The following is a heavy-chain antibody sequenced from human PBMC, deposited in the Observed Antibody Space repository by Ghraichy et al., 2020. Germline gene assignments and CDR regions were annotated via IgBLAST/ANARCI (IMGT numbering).Heavy chain of an antibody. D-gene: IGHD3-10*01. CDR1: GGSISSYY. V-gene: IGHV4-59*01. CDR3: ARDPTMVRGVPRYYFDY. CDR2: IYYSGST. Sequence: SQTLSLTCTVSGGSISSYYWSWIRQPPGKGLEWIRYIYYSGSTNYNPSLKSRVTISVDTSKNQFSLKLSSVTAADTAVYYCARDPTMVRGVPRYYFDYWGQGTLVTVSS. J-gene: IGHJ4*02.